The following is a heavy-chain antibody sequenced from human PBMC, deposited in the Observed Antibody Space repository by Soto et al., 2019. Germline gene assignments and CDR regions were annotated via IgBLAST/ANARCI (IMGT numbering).Heavy chain of an antibody. D-gene: IGHD2-21*01. CDR1: GGSISSYF. CDR2: IYYSGST. J-gene: IGHJ4*02. Sequence: SETLSLTCTVSGGSISSYFWSWIRQPPGKGLEWIGYIYYSGSTNYNPSPKSRVTISVDTSKNQFSLKLSSVTAADTAVYYCARGNVVAIDYWGQGTLVTVSS. CDR3: ARGNVVAIDY. V-gene: IGHV4-59*01.